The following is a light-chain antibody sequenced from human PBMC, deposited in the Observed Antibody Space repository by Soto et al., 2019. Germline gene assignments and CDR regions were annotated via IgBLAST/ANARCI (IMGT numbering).Light chain of an antibody. CDR3: QHYNAFPWP. CDR1: QSIRNW. Sequence: DLQMTQSPSTLSASVGDRVTITCLASQSIRNWVAWYQDKPGKATKLLSYGASSLESVVPYRGSGMGSWTEGTRTIGGLQTDDWATYYGQHYNAFPWPFGQGTKVDIK. J-gene: IGKJ1*01. CDR2: GAS. V-gene: IGKV1-5*01.